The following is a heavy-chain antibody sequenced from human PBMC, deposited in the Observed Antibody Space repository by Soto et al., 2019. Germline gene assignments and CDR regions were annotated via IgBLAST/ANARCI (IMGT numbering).Heavy chain of an antibody. J-gene: IGHJ5*02. Sequence: QITLKESGPTLVKPTQTLTLTCTFSGFSLSTSGVGVGWIRQPPGKALEWLALIYRDDDKRYSPSLKSRLTITKDTSKNQVVITMTNMDPVDTATYYCAHIHHHADGFDPWGQGTLVTVSS. CDR2: IYRDDDK. V-gene: IGHV2-5*02. CDR3: AHIHHHADGFDP. CDR1: GFSLSTSGVG.